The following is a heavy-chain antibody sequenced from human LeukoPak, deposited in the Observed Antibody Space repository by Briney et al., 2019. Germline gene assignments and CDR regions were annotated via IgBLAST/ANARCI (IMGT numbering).Heavy chain of an antibody. J-gene: IGHJ4*02. V-gene: IGHV3-30*03. CDR2: ISYDGSNK. CDR1: GFTFSSYG. D-gene: IGHD4-17*01. Sequence: GGSLRLSCAASGFTFSSYGMHWVRQAPGKGLEWVAVISYDGSNKYYGDSVKGRFTISRDNSKNTLYLQMNSLRAEDTAVYYCARDFDWMGVTTSYFDYWGQGTLVTVSS. CDR3: ARDFDWMGVTTSYFDY.